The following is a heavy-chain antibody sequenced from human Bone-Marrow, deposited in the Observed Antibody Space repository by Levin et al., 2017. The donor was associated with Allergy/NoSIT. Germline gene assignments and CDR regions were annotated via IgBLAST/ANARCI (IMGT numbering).Heavy chain of an antibody. CDR1: GGSISSYT. J-gene: IGHJ2*01. V-gene: IGHV4-59*01. CDR2: IYNSGSP. CDR3: ARGGNGDNWYFDL. Sequence: SETLSLTCTVSGGSISSYTWNWIRQPPGKGLEWIGYIYNSGSPNYNPSLKSRLTISVDTSKNQFSLKLSSVTAADTAVYDCARGGNGDNWYFDLWGRGTLVTVSS. D-gene: IGHD4-17*01.